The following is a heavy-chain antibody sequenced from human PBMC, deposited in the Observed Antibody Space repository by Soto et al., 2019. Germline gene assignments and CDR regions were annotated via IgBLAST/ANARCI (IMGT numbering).Heavy chain of an antibody. D-gene: IGHD3-10*01. CDR3: ARDQSFGRSYYYGIDV. CDR1: GYSFTSYG. V-gene: IGHV1-18*01. J-gene: IGHJ6*02. Sequence: QVHLVQSGPEVKKPGASVTVSCKTSGYSFTSYGIGWVRQAPGQGLEWMGWISPYNGNTYYAQKFEGRVTLLTATSTNTVYMELRSLRSDDTAVYYCARDQSFGRSYYYGIDVWGQGTTVTVSS. CDR2: ISPYNGNT.